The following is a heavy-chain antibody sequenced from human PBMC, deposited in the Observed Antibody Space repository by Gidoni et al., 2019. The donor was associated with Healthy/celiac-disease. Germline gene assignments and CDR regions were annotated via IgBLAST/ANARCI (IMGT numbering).Heavy chain of an antibody. J-gene: IGHJ4*02. CDR3: AKVHYDFWSGYYGYFDY. D-gene: IGHD3-3*01. V-gene: IGHV3-23*01. Sequence: EVQLLESGGGLVQPGGSRRLPGAASGFTCSSDAMSWVRQAPGSGLEWVSAISGSGGSTSYADSVKGRFTISRDNSKHTLYLQMNSLRAEDTAVYYCAKVHYDFWSGYYGYFDYWGQGTLVTVSS. CDR1: GFTCSSDA. CDR2: ISGSGGST.